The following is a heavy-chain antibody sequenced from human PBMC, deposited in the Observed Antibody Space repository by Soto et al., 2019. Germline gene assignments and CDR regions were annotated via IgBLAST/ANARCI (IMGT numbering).Heavy chain of an antibody. V-gene: IGHV3-33*01. CDR1: GFTFGHYG. Sequence: QVQLVESGGGVVQPGRSLRLSCAASGFTFGHYGMHWVRQAPGKGLEWVAVIWYDGSKIYYADSVKGRLTISRDNSKSTRYLQMNSLRVEDTAVYYCARTGCHIPMDEGYYFDSWGQGTLVTVSS. CDR2: IWYDGSKI. J-gene: IGHJ4*02. CDR3: ARTGCHIPMDEGYYFDS. D-gene: IGHD3-10*01.